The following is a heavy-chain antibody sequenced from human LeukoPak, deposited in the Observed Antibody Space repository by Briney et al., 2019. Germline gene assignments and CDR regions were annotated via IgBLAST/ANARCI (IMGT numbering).Heavy chain of an antibody. Sequence: SETLSLTCAVYGGSFSGYYWSWIRQPPGKGLEWIGEINHSGSTNYNPSLKSRVTISVDTSKNQFSLKLSAVTAADTAVYYCATTYYDFWSGYRSWFDPWGQGTLVTVSS. CDR1: GGSFSGYY. D-gene: IGHD3-3*01. V-gene: IGHV4-34*01. J-gene: IGHJ5*02. CDR2: INHSGST. CDR3: ATTYYDFWSGYRSWFDP.